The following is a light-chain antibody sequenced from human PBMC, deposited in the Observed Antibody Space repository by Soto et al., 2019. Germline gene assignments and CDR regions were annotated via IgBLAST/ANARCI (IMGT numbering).Light chain of an antibody. CDR1: QSINSN. V-gene: IGKV3-15*01. J-gene: IGKJ1*01. CDR3: QQYNNWLWT. Sequence: EIVMTQSPATLSVSPGERATLSCRASQSINSNLVWYQQKPGQAPRLLIYGASTRATGIPARFSGSGSGTEFTLTISSLQSEDFAVYYCQQYNNWLWTFGQGTKVELK. CDR2: GAS.